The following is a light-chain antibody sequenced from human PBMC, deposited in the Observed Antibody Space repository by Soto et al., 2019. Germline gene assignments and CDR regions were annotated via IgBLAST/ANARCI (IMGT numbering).Light chain of an antibody. Sequence: ALTQPASVSGSPGQSITISCTGTSSDVGGYNLVSWYQQHPGKAPKVVIYDGSKRPSGISYRFSASKSGNTASLTISGLRTEDEADYYCCSYAGHSTFVFGSGTKVTVL. V-gene: IGLV2-23*03. J-gene: IGLJ1*01. CDR1: SSDVGGYNL. CDR3: CSYAGHSTFV. CDR2: DGS.